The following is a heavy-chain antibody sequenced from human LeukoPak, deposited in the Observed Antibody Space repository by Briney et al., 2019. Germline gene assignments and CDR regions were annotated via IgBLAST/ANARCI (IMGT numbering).Heavy chain of an antibody. CDR2: INAYNGDT. D-gene: IGHD6-19*01. Sequence: ASVKVSCKASGNAFINFAISWVRQAPGQGLEWMGWINAYNGDTNYARDLQGRVTMTTDTLTSTAYMDLRSLRFDDTAVYYCAARIGWPPYYFDYWGQGTLVAVSS. CDR1: GNAFINFA. V-gene: IGHV1-18*01. CDR3: AARIGWPPYYFDY. J-gene: IGHJ4*02.